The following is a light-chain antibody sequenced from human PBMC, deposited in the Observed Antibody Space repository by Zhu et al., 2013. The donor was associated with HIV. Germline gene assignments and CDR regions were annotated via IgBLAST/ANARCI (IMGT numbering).Light chain of an antibody. CDR1: QGIRND. J-gene: IGKJ3*01. V-gene: IGKV1-6*01. CDR2: AAS. CDR3: QQNFLYPLT. Sequence: AIQMTQSPSSLSASVGDRVTITCRASQGIRNDLGWYQQKPGKAPQLLIFAASSPQTGVPSRFSGSGSGTEFTLTITGLQPEDFGTYYCQQNFLYPLTFGPGTKVDVK.